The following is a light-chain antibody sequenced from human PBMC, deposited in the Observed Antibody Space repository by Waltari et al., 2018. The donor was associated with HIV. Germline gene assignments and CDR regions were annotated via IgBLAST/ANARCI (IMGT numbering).Light chain of an antibody. CDR3: TSYTTSITYV. V-gene: IGLV2-14*01. J-gene: IGLJ1*01. CDR1: SSDVGASKF. Sequence: QSALTQPASVSGSPGQSITLSCTGTSSDVGASKFVSWYQQHPGKAPKLIIYEVSNRPSGVSNRFSASKSGNTASLTISGLQAEDEADYYCTSYTTSITYVFGTGTKVTVL. CDR2: EVS.